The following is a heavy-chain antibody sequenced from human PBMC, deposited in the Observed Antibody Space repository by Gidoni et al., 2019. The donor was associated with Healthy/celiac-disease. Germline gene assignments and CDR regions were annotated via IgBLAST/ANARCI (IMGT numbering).Heavy chain of an antibody. CDR1: GFTFRSYA. J-gene: IGHJ4*02. CDR3: AKAGGYSSSEYPWYFDY. Sequence: EVQLLESGGGLVQPGGSLRLSCAASGFTFRSYAMSWVRQAPGKGLGWVSAISGSGGSTYYADSVKGRFTNSRDNSKNTLYLQMNSLRAEDTAVYYCAKAGGYSSSEYPWYFDYWGQGTLVTVSS. D-gene: IGHD6-13*01. CDR2: ISGSGGST. V-gene: IGHV3-23*01.